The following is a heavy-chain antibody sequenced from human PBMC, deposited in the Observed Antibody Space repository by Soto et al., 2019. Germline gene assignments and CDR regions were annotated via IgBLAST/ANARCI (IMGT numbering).Heavy chain of an antibody. J-gene: IGHJ3*02. Sequence: QVQLQQWGAGLLKPSETLSLTCAVYGGFVSSGSYYWSWIRQPPGKGLEWIGEMSHSGRTHFNPSLKSRLSTSVDTPKNQFSLKMSSVTASDTGVYYCARVERGTATTVVDAFDIWGPGTMVTVSS. D-gene: IGHD2-21*02. V-gene: IGHV4-34*01. CDR3: ARVERGTATTVVDAFDI. CDR1: GGFVSSGSYY. CDR2: MSHSGRT.